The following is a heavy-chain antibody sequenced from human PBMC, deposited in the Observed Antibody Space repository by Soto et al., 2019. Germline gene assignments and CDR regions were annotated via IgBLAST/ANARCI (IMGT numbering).Heavy chain of an antibody. CDR2: IHHSGST. Sequence: QVQLQESGPGLVKPSGTLSLTCTVSGASISSTSSGDWWSWVRQPPGKGLEWIGEIHHSGSTNYNPSLKSRGTMSVDKSKNQFSLRLSSVTAADTAVYYCAKMVGATLVDYWGRGTLVTVSS. CDR3: AKMVGATLVDY. V-gene: IGHV4-4*02. J-gene: IGHJ4*02. CDR1: GASISSTSSGDW. D-gene: IGHD1-26*01.